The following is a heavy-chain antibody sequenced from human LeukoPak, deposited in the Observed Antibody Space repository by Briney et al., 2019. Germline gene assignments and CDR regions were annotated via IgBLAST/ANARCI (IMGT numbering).Heavy chain of an antibody. V-gene: IGHV5-51*01. J-gene: IGHJ5*02. Sequence: PGESLKISCKGSGFTFTNHWIGWVRHMPGKGLEWMGIIHPGDSDTRYGPSFQGQVTISADKSISTAYLQWNSLRASDTAIYYCAGLSQGGYAYGAWGQGTLVTVSS. D-gene: IGHD5-12*01. CDR1: GFTFTNHW. CDR2: IHPGDSDT. CDR3: AGLSQGGYAYGA.